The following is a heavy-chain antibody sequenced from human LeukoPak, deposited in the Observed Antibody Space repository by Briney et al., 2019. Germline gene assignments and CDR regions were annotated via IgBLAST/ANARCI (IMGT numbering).Heavy chain of an antibody. CDR1: SGSIFSSNW. CDR2: IFHSGST. J-gene: IGHJ4*02. CDR3: ARSPTKRVPEDY. V-gene: IGHV4-4*02. D-gene: IGHD2-2*01. Sequence: KPSGTLSLTCAVSSGSIFSSNWWSWVRQPPGQGLEWIGQIFHSGSTTYSPSLKSRVTISVDKSKSQFSLRLTSVTAADTAVYYCARSPTKRVPEDYWGQGTLVTVSS.